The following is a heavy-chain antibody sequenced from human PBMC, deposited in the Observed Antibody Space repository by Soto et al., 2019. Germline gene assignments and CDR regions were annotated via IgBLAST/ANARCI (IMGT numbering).Heavy chain of an antibody. D-gene: IGHD2-21*01. CDR3: ARDGLIEGSDIWLFDY. V-gene: IGHV3-33*01. Sequence: QVQLVESGGGVVQPGRSLRLSCAASGFTFSSYGMHWVRQAPGKGLEWVAVIWYDGSNKYYADSVKGRFTISRDNSKNTLYLKMNSLRAEDTAVYYCARDGLIEGSDIWLFDYWGQGTLVTVSS. CDR2: IWYDGSNK. J-gene: IGHJ4*02. CDR1: GFTFSSYG.